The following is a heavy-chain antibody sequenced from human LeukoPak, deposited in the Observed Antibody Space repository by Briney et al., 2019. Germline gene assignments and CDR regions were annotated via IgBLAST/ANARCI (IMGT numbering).Heavy chain of an antibody. CDR3: ARDSPYGDYGPGGWFDP. J-gene: IGHJ5*02. V-gene: IGHV1-2*02. CDR1: GYTFTGYY. Sequence: GASVKVSCKASGYTFTGYYMHWVRQAPGQGLEWMGWINPNSGGTNYAQKLQGRVTMTTDTSTSTAYMELRSLRSDDTAVYYCARDSPYGDYGPGGWFDPWGQGTLVTVSS. CDR2: INPNSGGT. D-gene: IGHD4-17*01.